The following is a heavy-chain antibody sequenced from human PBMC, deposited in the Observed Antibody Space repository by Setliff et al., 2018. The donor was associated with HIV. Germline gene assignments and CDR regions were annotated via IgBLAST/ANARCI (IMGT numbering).Heavy chain of an antibody. J-gene: IGHJ3*02. CDR1: GDSISSDFY. CDR3: ARGQGCGGGCHYAFEM. D-gene: IGHD2-21*02. Sequence: SETLSLTCTVSGDSISSDFYWGWIRQPPGKGLEWIGSIYHSGNTYYMPSLQSRVTISVDTSKNQFSLNLNSVTAADTAVYYCARGQGCGGGCHYAFEMWGQGTMVTVSS. V-gene: IGHV4-38-2*02. CDR2: IYHSGNT.